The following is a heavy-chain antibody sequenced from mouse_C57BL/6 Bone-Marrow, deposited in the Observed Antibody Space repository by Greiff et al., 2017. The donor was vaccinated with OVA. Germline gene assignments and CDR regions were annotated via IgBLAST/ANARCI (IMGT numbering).Heavy chain of an antibody. D-gene: IGHD1-1*02. CDR3: ARHEGSPFAY. V-gene: IGHV5-9*01. CDR1: GFTFSSYT. Sequence: DVLLVESGGGLVKPGGSLKLSCAASGFTFSSYTMSWVRQTPEQRLEWVATIRGGGGNTYYPDSVKGRFTISRDNAKNTLYLQMSSLRSEDTALYYCARHEGSPFAYWGQGTLVTVSA. J-gene: IGHJ3*01. CDR2: IRGGGGNT.